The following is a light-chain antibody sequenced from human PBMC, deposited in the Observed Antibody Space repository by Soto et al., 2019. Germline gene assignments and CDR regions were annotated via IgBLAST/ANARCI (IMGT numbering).Light chain of an antibody. J-gene: IGLJ3*02. V-gene: IGLV1-44*01. CDR3: AAWYDSLSGWV. Sequence: QSVLTQPPSASGTPGQRVTISCSGSSSNIRRNSVTWYQQLPGTAPKLLIYTDYQRPSGVPDRLSGSKSGTSAALAISGRQSEEEADYYCAAWYDSLSGWVFGGGTKLTVL. CDR1: SSNIRRNS. CDR2: TDY.